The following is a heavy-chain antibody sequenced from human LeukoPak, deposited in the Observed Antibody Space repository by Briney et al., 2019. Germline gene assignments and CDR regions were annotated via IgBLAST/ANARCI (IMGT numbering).Heavy chain of an antibody. CDR2: TYYRSKWNT. D-gene: IGHD5-18*01. V-gene: IGHV6-1*01. J-gene: IGHJ4*02. CDR3: ARGCYSSFDY. Sequence: SQTLSLTCAISGDSLSNNNVAWNWIRQSPSRGLQWLGRTYYRSKWNTYYAVTVKSRININPDTYKNQFSLQLNSVTPEDTAVYDCARGCYSSFDYWDQGTLVTVSS. CDR1: GDSLSNNNVA.